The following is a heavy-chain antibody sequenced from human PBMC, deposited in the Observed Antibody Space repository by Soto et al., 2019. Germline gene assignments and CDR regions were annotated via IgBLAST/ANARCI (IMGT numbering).Heavy chain of an antibody. J-gene: IGHJ4*02. V-gene: IGHV1-3*01. CDR2: INAGNGNT. Sequence: QVQLVQSGAEVKKPGASVKVSCKASGYTFTSYAMHWVRQAPGQRLEWMGWINAGNGNTKYSQKFQGRVTITRDTSARTAYMELSSLRSEDTAVYYCARDNPSAYCGGDCYPNFDYWGQGTLVTVSS. CDR3: ARDNPSAYCGGDCYPNFDY. D-gene: IGHD2-21*02. CDR1: GYTFTSYA.